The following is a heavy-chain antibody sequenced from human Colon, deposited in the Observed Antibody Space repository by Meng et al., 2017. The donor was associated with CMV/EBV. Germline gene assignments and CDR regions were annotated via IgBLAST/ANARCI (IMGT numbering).Heavy chain of an antibody. Sequence: GGSLRLSCEASGFTFSEYDMNWVRQAPGKGLEWVAYISHNSRAIHYADSVEGRFTISRDNAKNSVYLQMNSLRAEDTALYYCARLIVGPADILRDYWGQGTLVTVPQ. V-gene: IGHV3-48*04. J-gene: IGHJ4*02. CDR1: GFTFSEYD. CDR3: ARLIVGPADILRDY. CDR2: ISHNSRAI. D-gene: IGHD2-2*01.